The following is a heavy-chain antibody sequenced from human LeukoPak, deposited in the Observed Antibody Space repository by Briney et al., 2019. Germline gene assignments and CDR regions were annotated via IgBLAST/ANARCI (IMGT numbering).Heavy chain of an antibody. CDR3: VKDRIEGRSAWFYFDY. CDR1: GFTFSTYA. Sequence: PGGSLRLSCSASGFTFSTYAMHWVRQAPGKGLEYVSTISSNGGSTYYADSVKGRFTISRDNSKNTLYLQMSSLRVEDTALYYCVKDRIEGRSAWFYFDYWGQGTLVTVSS. D-gene: IGHD6-19*01. J-gene: IGHJ4*02. V-gene: IGHV3-64D*06. CDR2: ISSNGGST.